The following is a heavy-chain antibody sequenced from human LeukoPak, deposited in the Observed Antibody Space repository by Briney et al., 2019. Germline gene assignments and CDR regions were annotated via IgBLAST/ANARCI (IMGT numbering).Heavy chain of an antibody. Sequence: ASVKVSCKASGYTFTGYYMHWVRQAPGQGLEWMGWINPNSGGTNYAQKFQGRVTMTRDTSISTAYMELSRLRSDDTAVYYCARVGAYCSSTSCSPLNDYWGQGTLVTVSS. J-gene: IGHJ4*02. CDR1: GYTFTGYY. V-gene: IGHV1-2*02. CDR3: ARVGAYCSSTSCSPLNDY. D-gene: IGHD2-2*01. CDR2: INPNSGGT.